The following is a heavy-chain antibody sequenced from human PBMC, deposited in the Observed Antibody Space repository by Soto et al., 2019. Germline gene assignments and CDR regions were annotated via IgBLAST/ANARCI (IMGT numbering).Heavy chain of an antibody. J-gene: IGHJ4*02. CDR3: ARAPMVLTRSYFDS. D-gene: IGHD3-22*01. CDR1: DGSISNFY. CDR2: ISSSGNT. Sequence: SETLSLTCTVSDGSISNFYWSWIRQPPGKGLEWIGYISSSGNTNYNPSLKSRVSISVDTSKNQFSLNLTSVTAADTAVYYCARAPMVLTRSYFDSWGQGTPVTVS. V-gene: IGHV4-59*01.